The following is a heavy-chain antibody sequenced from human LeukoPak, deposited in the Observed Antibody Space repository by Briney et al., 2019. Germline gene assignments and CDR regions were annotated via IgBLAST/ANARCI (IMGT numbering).Heavy chain of an antibody. D-gene: IGHD3-22*01. CDR2: IIPILGIA. CDR3: ARPYYYDSSGYYAFDI. V-gene: IGHV1-69*02. J-gene: IGHJ3*02. CDR1: GGTFSSYT. Sequence: ASVKVSRKASGGTFSSYTISWVRQAPGQGREWMGRIIPILGIANYAQKFQGRVTITADKSTSTAYMELSSLRSEDTAVYYCARPYYYDSSGYYAFDIWGQGTMVTVSS.